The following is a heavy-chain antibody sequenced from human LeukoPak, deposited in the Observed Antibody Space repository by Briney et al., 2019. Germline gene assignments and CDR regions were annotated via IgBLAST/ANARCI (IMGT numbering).Heavy chain of an antibody. Sequence: PSETLSLTCTVSGGSISGYYWSWIRQPPGKGLGWIAYNYYSGSTNYNPSLRSRVTISVDTSKNQFSLKLSSVTAADTAVYYCAKLVQVGITGYYFDYWGQGTLVTVSS. V-gene: IGHV4-59*01. CDR3: AKLVQVGITGYYFDY. J-gene: IGHJ4*02. CDR1: GGSISGYY. D-gene: IGHD1-26*01. CDR2: NYYSGST.